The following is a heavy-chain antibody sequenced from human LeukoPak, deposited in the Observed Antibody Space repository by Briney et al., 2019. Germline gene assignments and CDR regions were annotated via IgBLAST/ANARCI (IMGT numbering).Heavy chain of an antibody. CDR3: AADNGYCSSTSCLLPIDY. J-gene: IGHJ4*02. CDR2: INHSGST. CDR1: GGSFSGYY. D-gene: IGHD2-2*03. Sequence: SETLSLTCAVYGGSFSGYYWSWIRQPPGKGLKWIGEINHSGSTNYNPSLKSRVTISVDTSKNQFSLKLSSVTAADTAVYYCAADNGYCSSTSCLLPIDYWGQGTLVTVSS. V-gene: IGHV4-34*01.